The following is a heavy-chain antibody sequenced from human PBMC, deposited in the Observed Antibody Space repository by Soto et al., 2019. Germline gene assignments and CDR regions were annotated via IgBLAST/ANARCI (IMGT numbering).Heavy chain of an antibody. Sequence: QVQLQESGPGLVKPSQTLSLTCTVSGGSISSGGYYWSWIRQHPGKVLEWIGYIYYSGSTYYNPSLKSRVTISVDTSKNQFSLKRRSVTAAYTAVYYCARENGDRSAWYFDLWGRGTLVSVSS. CDR2: IYYSGST. V-gene: IGHV4-31*03. J-gene: IGHJ2*01. CDR3: ARENGDRSAWYFDL. D-gene: IGHD7-27*01. CDR1: GGSISSGGYY.